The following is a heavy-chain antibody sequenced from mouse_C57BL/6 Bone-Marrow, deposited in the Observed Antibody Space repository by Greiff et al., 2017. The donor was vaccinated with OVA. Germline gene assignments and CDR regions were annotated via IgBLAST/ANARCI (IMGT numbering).Heavy chain of an antibody. CDR2: IRNKANNHAT. V-gene: IGHV6-6*01. D-gene: IGHD1-1*01. CDR1: GFTFSDAW. Sequence: EVQRVESGGGLVQPGGSMKLSCAASGFTFSDAWMDWVRQSPEKGLEWVAEIRNKANNHATYYAESVKGRFTISRDDSKSSVYLQMNSLRAEDTGIYYCTGRGGSSYYFDYWGQGTTLTVSS. J-gene: IGHJ2*01. CDR3: TGRGGSSYYFDY.